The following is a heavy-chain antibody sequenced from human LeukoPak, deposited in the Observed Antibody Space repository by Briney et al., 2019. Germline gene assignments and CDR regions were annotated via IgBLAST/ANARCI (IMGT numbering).Heavy chain of an antibody. V-gene: IGHV4-59*01. Sequence: SETLSLTCTVSGGSISSYYWSWIRQPPEKGLEWIGYIYYSGSTNYNPSLKSRVTISVDTSKNQFSLKLSSVAAADTAVYYCARGRDGSGSRFDYWGQGTLVTVSS. CDR3: ARGRDGSGSRFDY. CDR2: IYYSGST. D-gene: IGHD3-10*01. CDR1: GGSISSYY. J-gene: IGHJ4*02.